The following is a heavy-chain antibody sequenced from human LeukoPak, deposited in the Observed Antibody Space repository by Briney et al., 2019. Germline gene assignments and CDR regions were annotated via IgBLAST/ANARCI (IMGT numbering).Heavy chain of an antibody. J-gene: IGHJ3*02. CDR1: GGTLSNYA. V-gene: IGHV1-69*04. Sequence: GASVKVSCKASGGTLSNYAISWVRQAPGQGLEWMGRIIPILGIADYAQKFPGRFTITADKSTSTAYMELSSLRSEDTAVYYCARAGAVAGTYDAFDIWGQGTMVTVSS. CDR3: ARAGAVAGTYDAFDI. CDR2: IIPILGIA. D-gene: IGHD6-19*01.